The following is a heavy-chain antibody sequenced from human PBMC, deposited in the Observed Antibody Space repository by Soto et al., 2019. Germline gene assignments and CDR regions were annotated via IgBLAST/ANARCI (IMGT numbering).Heavy chain of an antibody. CDR3: ARDPPGYSYGYGLGY. D-gene: IGHD5-18*01. Sequence: EVQLVESGGGLVKPGGSLRLSCAASGFTFSSYSMNWVRQAPGKGLEWVSSISSSSSYIYYADSVNGRFTISRDNAKNSLYLQMNSLRAEDTAVYYCARDPPGYSYGYGLGYWGQGTLVTVSS. V-gene: IGHV3-21*01. CDR1: GFTFSSYS. CDR2: ISSSSSYI. J-gene: IGHJ4*02.